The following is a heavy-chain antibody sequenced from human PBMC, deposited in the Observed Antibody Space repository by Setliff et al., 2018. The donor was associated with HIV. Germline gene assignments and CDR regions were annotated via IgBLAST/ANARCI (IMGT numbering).Heavy chain of an antibody. CDR2: FDPEHDKT. CDR1: GYALTDLS. Sequence: ASVKVSCKVSGYALTDLSIHWVRQAPGKGLEWMGGFDPEHDKTIYAQKFQGRVTMTEDTSTDTAYMQLNSLRSEDTAVYFCARDLPDCGGDCYPYYMDVWGKGTTVTVSS. J-gene: IGHJ6*03. V-gene: IGHV1-24*01. CDR3: ARDLPDCGGDCYPYYMDV. D-gene: IGHD2-21*02.